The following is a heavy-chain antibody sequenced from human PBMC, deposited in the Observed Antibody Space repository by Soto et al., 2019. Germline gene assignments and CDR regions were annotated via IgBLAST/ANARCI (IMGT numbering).Heavy chain of an antibody. D-gene: IGHD5-12*01. CDR2: INPSGGST. V-gene: IGHV1-46*02. J-gene: IGHJ5*02. CDR3: VRESTTTRWLDP. CDR1: GYTFHNFG. Sequence: ASVKVSCKASGYTFHNFGISWVRQAPGQGLEWMGVINPSGGSTSYAQNFQGRVTMTRDTSTSTVYMELSSLRSEDTAVYYCVRESTTTRWLDPWGQGTLVTVSS.